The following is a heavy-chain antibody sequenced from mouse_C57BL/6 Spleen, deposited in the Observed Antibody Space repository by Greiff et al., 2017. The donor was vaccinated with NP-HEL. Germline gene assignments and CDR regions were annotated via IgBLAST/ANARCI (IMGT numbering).Heavy chain of an antibody. J-gene: IGHJ4*01. D-gene: IGHD2-5*01. CDR2: IYPGDGDT. V-gene: IGHV1-82*01. CDR1: GYAFSSSW. CDR3: ARGLSNPYAMDY. Sequence: VMLVESGPELVKPGASVKISCKASGYAFSSSWMNWVKQRPGKGLEWIGRIYPGDGDTNYNGKFKGKATLTADKSSSTAYMQLSSLTSEDSAVYFCARGLSNPYAMDYWGQGTSVTVSS.